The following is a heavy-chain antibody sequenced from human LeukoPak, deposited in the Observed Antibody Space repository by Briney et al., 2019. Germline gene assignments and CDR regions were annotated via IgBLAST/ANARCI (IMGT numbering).Heavy chain of an antibody. CDR2: IYYSGST. Sequence: SETLSLTCTVSGGSISSYYWSWIRQPPGKGLEWIGYIYYSGSTNYNPSLKSRVTISVDTSKNQFSLKLSSVTAADTAVYYCARDRRNYYGSGSQNRALGYWGQGTLVTVSS. D-gene: IGHD3-10*01. CDR1: GGSISSYY. V-gene: IGHV4-59*01. CDR3: ARDRRNYYGSGSQNRALGY. J-gene: IGHJ4*02.